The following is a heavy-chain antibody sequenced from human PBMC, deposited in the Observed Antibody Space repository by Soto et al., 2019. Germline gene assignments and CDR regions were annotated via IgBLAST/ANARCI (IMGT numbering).Heavy chain of an antibody. J-gene: IGHJ4*02. CDR3: ARDHPHSYGVYYFDY. Sequence: SETLSLTCTVSGGSISNYYWNWIRQSPGKGLEWIGYIYSSGSTRYNPPLQNRVTISIDTSKNQVSLKVNSVTAADTAVYYCARDHPHSYGVYYFDYWGQGTQVTVSS. CDR2: IYSSGST. D-gene: IGHD5-18*01. V-gene: IGHV4-59*01. CDR1: GGSISNYY.